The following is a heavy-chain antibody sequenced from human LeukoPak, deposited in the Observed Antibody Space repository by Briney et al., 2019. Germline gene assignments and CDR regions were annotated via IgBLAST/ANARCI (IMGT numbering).Heavy chain of an antibody. Sequence: GRSLRLSCAASGFTFGTYAMHWVRQAPGKRLEWVAVMWSDGDNRYYADSVKGRFTISRDNSKNTLYLEMNSLRAEDTAVYYCVRDRCSGGSCRLFDYWGQGALVTVSS. D-gene: IGHD2-15*01. CDR1: GFTFGTYA. J-gene: IGHJ4*02. CDR2: MWSDGDNR. V-gene: IGHV3-33*01. CDR3: VRDRCSGGSCRLFDY.